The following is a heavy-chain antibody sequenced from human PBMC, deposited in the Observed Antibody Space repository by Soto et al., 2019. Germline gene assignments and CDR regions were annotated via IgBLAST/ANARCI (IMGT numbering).Heavy chain of an antibody. CDR3: SRVRITVTSFRTADY. V-gene: IGHV3-74*01. D-gene: IGHD4-4*01. J-gene: IGHJ4*02. CDR2: INIDGSST. Sequence: GGSLRLSCAASGFTFSSYWMHWVRQAPGKGLVWVSRINIDGSSTSYADSVKGRFTISRDNAKNTLYLQMNSLRAEDTAVYYCSRVRITVTSFRTADYWGPGALVAVSS. CDR1: GFTFSSYW.